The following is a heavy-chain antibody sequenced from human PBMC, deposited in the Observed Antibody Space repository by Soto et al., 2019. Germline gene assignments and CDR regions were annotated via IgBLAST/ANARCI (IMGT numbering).Heavy chain of an antibody. Sequence: GGSLRLSCAASGFTFSSYAMSWVRQAPGKGLEWVSAISGSGGSTYYADSVKGRFTISRDNSKNTLYLQMNSLRAEDTAVYYCAKLPKMVYGDELTYYFDYWGKGTLVTVSS. CDR2: ISGSGGST. V-gene: IGHV3-23*01. CDR1: GFTFSSYA. CDR3: AKLPKMVYGDELTYYFDY. D-gene: IGHD2-8*01. J-gene: IGHJ4*02.